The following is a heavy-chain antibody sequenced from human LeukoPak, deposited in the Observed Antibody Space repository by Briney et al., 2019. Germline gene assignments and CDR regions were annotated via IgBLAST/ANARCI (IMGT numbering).Heavy chain of an antibody. Sequence: GGSLRLSCAASGFTFSSYSMNWVRQSPGKGLEWVSSISSSSSYIYYADSVKGRFTISRDNAKNSLYLQMNSLRAEDTAVYYCARDSSSWSYYFDYWGQGTLVTVSS. CDR2: ISSSSSYI. CDR1: GFTFSSYS. D-gene: IGHD6-13*01. CDR3: ARDSSSWSYYFDY. J-gene: IGHJ4*02. V-gene: IGHV3-21*01.